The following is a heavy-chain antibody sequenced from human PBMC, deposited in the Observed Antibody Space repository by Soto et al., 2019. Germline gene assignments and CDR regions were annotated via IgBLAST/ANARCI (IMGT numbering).Heavy chain of an antibody. V-gene: IGHV4-59*01. D-gene: IGHD3-3*01. J-gene: IGHJ6*02. Sequence: PSETLSLTCTVSGGSISSYYWSWIRQPPGKGLEWIGYIYYSGSTNYNPSLKSRVTISVDTSKNQFSLKLSSVTAADTAVYYCAKGGTYDFWSGYYSGYYGMDVWGQGTTVT. CDR1: GGSISSYY. CDR2: IYYSGST. CDR3: AKGGTYDFWSGYYSGYYGMDV.